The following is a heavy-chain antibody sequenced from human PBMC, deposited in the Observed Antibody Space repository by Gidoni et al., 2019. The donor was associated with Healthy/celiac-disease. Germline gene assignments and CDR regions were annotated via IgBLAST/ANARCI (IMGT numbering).Heavy chain of an antibody. D-gene: IGHD2-21*02. CDR1: GYSFTSYW. Sequence: EVQLVQSGAEVKKPGESLKSSCKGSGYSFTSYWIGWVRQMPGKGLEWMGIIYPGDSDTRYSPSFQCLVTISADKSISTAYLQWSSLKASDTAMYYCARRVSDCYSSTCYFDYWGQGTLVTVSS. J-gene: IGHJ4*02. V-gene: IGHV5-51*03. CDR2: IYPGDSDT. CDR3: ARRVSDCYSSTCYFDY.